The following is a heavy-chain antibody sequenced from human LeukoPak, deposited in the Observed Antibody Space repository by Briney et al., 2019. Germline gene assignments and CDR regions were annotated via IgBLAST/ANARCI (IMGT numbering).Heavy chain of an antibody. CDR1: GDSISSNS. CDR3: ARIPEYSYGSGYLDY. Sequence: PSETLSLTCTVSGDSISSNSWSWIRQPAGKGLEWIGRIHSSGSSNYNPSVKSRVTMSIDTSMNQFSLKLNSVTAADTAVYFCARIPEYSYGSGYLDYWGRGTLVTVSS. V-gene: IGHV4-4*07. D-gene: IGHD5-18*01. J-gene: IGHJ4*02. CDR2: IHSSGSS.